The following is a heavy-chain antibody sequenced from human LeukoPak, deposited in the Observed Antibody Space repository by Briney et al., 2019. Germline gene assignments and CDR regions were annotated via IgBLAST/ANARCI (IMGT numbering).Heavy chain of an antibody. CDR2: ISSSGSIM. CDR1: GFSFSSYE. D-gene: IGHD6-6*01. Sequence: PGGSLRLSCAASGFSFSSYEMNWVRQAPGKGLEWVSYISSSGSIMYSADSVKGRFTISRDNAKNSLYLQMNSLRAEDTAIYYCSGQYSSSSVVDYWGQGTLATVSS. CDR3: SGQYSSSSVVDY. J-gene: IGHJ4*02. V-gene: IGHV3-48*03.